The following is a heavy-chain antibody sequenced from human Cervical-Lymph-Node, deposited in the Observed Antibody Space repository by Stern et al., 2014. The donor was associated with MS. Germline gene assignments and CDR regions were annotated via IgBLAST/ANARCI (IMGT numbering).Heavy chain of an antibody. J-gene: IGHJ5*02. CDR2: IYYTGTT. CDR3: ARDGRRFDP. V-gene: IGHV4-31*03. CDR1: GDSLSSGGYY. Sequence: KESGPGLVKPSQTLSLTCNVTGDSLSSGGYYWSWIRQRPGKGLEWMGYIYYTGTTYYPPSFKSRVTISVDTSKNQFSLNLSSVTAADTAVYYCARDGRRFDPWGQGILVAVSS. D-gene: IGHD1-26*01.